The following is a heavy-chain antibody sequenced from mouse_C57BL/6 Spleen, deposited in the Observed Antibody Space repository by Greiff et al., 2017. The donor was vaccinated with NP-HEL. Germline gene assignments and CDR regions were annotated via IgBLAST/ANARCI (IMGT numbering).Heavy chain of an antibody. CDR1: GYTFTDYN. J-gene: IGHJ1*03. Sequence: EVQLQQSGPELVKPGASVKIPCKASGYTFTDYNMDWVKQSDGKSLEWIGDINPNNGGTIYNQKFKGKATLTVDKSSSTAYMELRSLTSEDTAVYYCARREGYFDVWGTGTTVTVAS. CDR2: INPNNGGT. CDR3: ARREGYFDV. V-gene: IGHV1-18*01.